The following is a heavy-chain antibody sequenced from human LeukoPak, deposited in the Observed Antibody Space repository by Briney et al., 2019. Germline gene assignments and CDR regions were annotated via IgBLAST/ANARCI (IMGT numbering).Heavy chain of an antibody. CDR2: INHSGST. J-gene: IGHJ6*03. CDR3: ARQRGQQLFQTYYYYYYYMDV. Sequence: PSETLSLTCAVYGGSFSGYYWSWIRQPPGKGLEWIGEINHSGSTNYNPSLKSRVTISVDTSKNQFSLKLSSVTAADTAVYYCARQRGQQLFQTYYYYYYYMDVWGKGTTVTISS. D-gene: IGHD6-13*01. V-gene: IGHV4-34*01. CDR1: GGSFSGYY.